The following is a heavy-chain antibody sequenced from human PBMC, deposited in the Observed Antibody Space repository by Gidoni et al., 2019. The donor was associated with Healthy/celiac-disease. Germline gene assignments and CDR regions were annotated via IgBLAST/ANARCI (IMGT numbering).Heavy chain of an antibody. Sequence: QVQLVQSGAEVKKPGSSVKVSCTASGGTFSRHAISWVRQAPGQGLEWMGGIIPIFGTANYAQKFQGRVTITADESTSTAYMELSSLRSEDTAVYYCATYDYGGNSAYYYYGMDVWGQGTTVTVSS. J-gene: IGHJ6*02. CDR2: IIPIFGTA. V-gene: IGHV1-69*01. CDR3: ATYDYGGNSAYYYYGMDV. CDR1: GGTFSRHA. D-gene: IGHD4-17*01.